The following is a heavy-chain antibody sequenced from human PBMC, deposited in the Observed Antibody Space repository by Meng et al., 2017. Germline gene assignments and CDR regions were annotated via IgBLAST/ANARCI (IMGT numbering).Heavy chain of an antibody. Sequence: QGLLVRSGAEWKKPGFSLKGSCEASGGTFSSYAISWVGKAPGQGLEWMGGIIPIFGTANYAQKFQGRVTITADKSTSTAYMELSSLRSEDTAVYYCARVGTTDAFWGQGTLVTVSS. V-gene: IGHV1-69*06. CDR2: IIPIFGTA. CDR1: GGTFSSYA. CDR3: ARVGTTDAF. D-gene: IGHD2-2*01. J-gene: IGHJ4*02.